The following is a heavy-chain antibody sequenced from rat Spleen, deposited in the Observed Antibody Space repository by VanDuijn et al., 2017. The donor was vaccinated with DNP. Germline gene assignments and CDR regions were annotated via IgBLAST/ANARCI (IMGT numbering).Heavy chain of an antibody. CDR2: INKDSSII. D-gene: IGHD1-11*01. J-gene: IGHJ2*01. V-gene: IGHV4-2*01. Sequence: EVKLVESGGGLVQPGRSLKLSCAASEFNFNDYWMGWVRQAPGKGLEWIGQINKDSSIINYIPSLKEKITISRDNAQNTLYLQMNKLGSEDTGIYYCAKGPNFGGWSDYFDYWGQGVMVTVSS. CDR3: AKGPNFGGWSDYFDY. CDR1: EFNFNDYW.